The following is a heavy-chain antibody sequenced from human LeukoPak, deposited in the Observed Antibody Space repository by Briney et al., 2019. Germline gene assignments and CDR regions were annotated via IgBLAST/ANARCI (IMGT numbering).Heavy chain of an antibody. J-gene: IGHJ4*02. CDR1: GGFTDNYY. V-gene: IGHV4-59*08. D-gene: IGHD6-19*01. Sequence: SETLSLTCTVSGGFTDNYYCAWIRQPPGKGLEWIGDIFYLGSTTYSPSLKSRVTISLDTSKNQFSLRVSSVTAADTAVYFCARQVAVAGTFYFDKWGQGTLVAVSS. CDR3: ARQVAVAGTFYFDK. CDR2: IFYLGST.